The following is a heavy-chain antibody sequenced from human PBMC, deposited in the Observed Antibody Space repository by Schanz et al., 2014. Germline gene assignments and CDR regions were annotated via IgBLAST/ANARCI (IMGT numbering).Heavy chain of an antibody. CDR3: ARDHTTESYYSAGPPIDY. CDR1: GFTFSGFW. Sequence: EVQLVESGGGLVQPGGSLRLSCAASGFTFSGFWMTWVRQAPGKGLEWVSYISGSSRTIYYADSMKGRFTVSRDNSKNTLFLQMNSLRAEDTAVYYCARDHTTESYYSAGPPIDYWGQGTLLTVSS. J-gene: IGHJ4*02. V-gene: IGHV3-48*01. D-gene: IGHD1-26*01. CDR2: ISGSSRTI.